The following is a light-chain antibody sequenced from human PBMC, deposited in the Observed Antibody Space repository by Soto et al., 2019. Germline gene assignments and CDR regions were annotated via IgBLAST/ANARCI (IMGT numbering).Light chain of an antibody. CDR1: QSVSSSY. V-gene: IGKV3-20*01. CDR3: QYYGTSPQT. J-gene: IGKJ1*01. CDR2: GAS. Sequence: EIVLTQSPGTLSLSPGERATLSCRASQSVSSSYLAWYQQKPGQAPRLLIYGASSRATGIPDGFSGSGSGTDFTLTISRLEPEDFAVYYCQYYGTSPQTFGQGTKVDIK.